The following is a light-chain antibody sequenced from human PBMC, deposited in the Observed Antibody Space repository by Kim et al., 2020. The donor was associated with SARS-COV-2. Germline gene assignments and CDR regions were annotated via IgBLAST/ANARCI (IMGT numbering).Light chain of an antibody. CDR2: NAS. CDR3: QQYASEPLT. Sequence: EIVLTQSPGTLSLSPGERAILACRASQSVGNNYLAWYQQKPGQAPRVIIYNASNRATGTPDRVSGSGSGTDFTLTISRLEPEDFAVYYCQQYASEPLTFGGGTKLVI. J-gene: IGKJ4*01. CDR1: QSVGNNY. V-gene: IGKV3-20*01.